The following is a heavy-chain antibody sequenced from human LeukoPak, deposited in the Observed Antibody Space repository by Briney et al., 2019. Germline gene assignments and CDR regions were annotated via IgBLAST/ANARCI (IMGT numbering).Heavy chain of an antibody. Sequence: ASVKVSCKASGYTFTSYYMHWVRQAPGQGLEWMGVIYPSGGSTSYAQKFQGRVTMTRDTSTSTVYMELSSLRSEDTAVYYCASSSGGSYEDWFDPWGQGTLSPSPQ. CDR1: GYTFTSYY. CDR2: IYPSGGST. D-gene: IGHD1-26*01. J-gene: IGHJ5*02. V-gene: IGHV1-46*01. CDR3: ASSSGGSYEDWFDP.